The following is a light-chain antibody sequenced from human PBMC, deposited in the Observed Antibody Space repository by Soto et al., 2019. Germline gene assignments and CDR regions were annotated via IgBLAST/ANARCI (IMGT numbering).Light chain of an antibody. CDR1: QGISSY. Sequence: DIQLTQSPSFLSASVGDRVTITCRASQGISSYLAWYQQTPGKAPKFLIYAASTLQSGVPSRFSGSGSGTEFTLTISSLQPEDFATYYCQQLNSYPITFGQGTRLE. CDR3: QQLNSYPIT. V-gene: IGKV1-9*01. J-gene: IGKJ5*01. CDR2: AAS.